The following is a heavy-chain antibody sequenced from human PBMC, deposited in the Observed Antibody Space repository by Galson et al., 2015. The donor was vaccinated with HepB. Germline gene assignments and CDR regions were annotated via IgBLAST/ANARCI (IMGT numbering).Heavy chain of an antibody. Sequence: SLRLSCAASGFTFSSYGMHWVRQAPGKGLEWVAVIWYDGSNKYYADSVKGRFTISRDNSKNTLYLQMNSPRAEDTAVYYCARDAYYYDSSGYYYRGYFDYWGQGTLVTVSS. J-gene: IGHJ4*02. D-gene: IGHD3-22*01. V-gene: IGHV3-33*01. CDR2: IWYDGSNK. CDR1: GFTFSSYG. CDR3: ARDAYYYDSSGYYYRGYFDY.